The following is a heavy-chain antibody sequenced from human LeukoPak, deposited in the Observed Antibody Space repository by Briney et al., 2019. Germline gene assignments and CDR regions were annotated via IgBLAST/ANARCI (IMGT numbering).Heavy chain of an antibody. J-gene: IGHJ6*02. D-gene: IGHD6-13*01. CDR3: ARVDSSSRGMDV. V-gene: IGHV1-46*01. CDR1: GYTFTSYY. Sequence: GASVKVSCKASGYTFTSYYMHWVRQAPGQGLEWMGTINPSGGSTSYAQKFQGRVTMTRDTSTSTVYMELGSLRSEDTAVYYCARVDSSSRGMDVWGQGTTVTVSS. CDR2: INPSGGST.